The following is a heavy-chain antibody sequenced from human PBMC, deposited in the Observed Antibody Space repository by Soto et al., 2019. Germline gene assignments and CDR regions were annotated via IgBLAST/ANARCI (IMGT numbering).Heavy chain of an antibody. CDR2: IYYSGTT. CDR3: ARYDSTGQGPFDY. V-gene: IGHV4-59*01. D-gene: IGHD3-22*01. J-gene: IGHJ4*02. Sequence: SETLSLTCTVSGGSLRSYYWSWIRQPPGKALEWIGYIYYSGTTNYNPSLKSRLTISVDTSKTQFSLKLSSVTAADTAVYYCARYDSTGQGPFDYWGQGTLVTVSS. CDR1: GGSLRSYY.